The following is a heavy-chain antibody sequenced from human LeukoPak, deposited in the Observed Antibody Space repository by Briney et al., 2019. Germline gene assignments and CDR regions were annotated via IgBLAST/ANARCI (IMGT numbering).Heavy chain of an antibody. CDR1: GGSFSGYY. CDR2: INHSGST. J-gene: IGHJ6*02. CDR3: ASRRGTMVRGVPYGMDV. D-gene: IGHD3-10*01. V-gene: IGHV4-34*01. Sequence: SETLSLTCAVYGGSFSGYYWSWIRQPPGKGLEWIGEINHSGSTNYNPSLKSRVTISVDTSKNQFSLKLSSVTAADTAVYYCASRRGTMVRGVPYGMDVWGQGTAVTVSS.